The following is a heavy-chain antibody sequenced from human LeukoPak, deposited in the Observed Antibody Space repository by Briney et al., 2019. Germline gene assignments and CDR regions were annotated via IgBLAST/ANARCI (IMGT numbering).Heavy chain of an antibody. CDR2: IHYRLPT. J-gene: IGHJ4*02. CDR3: ARHEEEDGYNAKTPDY. CDR1: GVSISGTNYY. Sequence: SETLSLTCDVSGVSISGTNYYWGWIRQPPGMGLEWIGSIHYRLPTFYNPLLKSRVTISVDTSKNQISLRLRSVTAADTAVYYCARHEEEDGYNAKTPDYWGQGTPVTVSS. V-gene: IGHV4-39*01. D-gene: IGHD5-24*01.